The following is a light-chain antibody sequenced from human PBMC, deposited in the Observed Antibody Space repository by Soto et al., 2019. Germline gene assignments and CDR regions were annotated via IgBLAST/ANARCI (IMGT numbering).Light chain of an antibody. CDR2: KAS. V-gene: IGKV1-5*03. CDR3: QQYNSYPFT. J-gene: IGKJ3*01. Sequence: DIQMTQSPSTLSASVRDRVTITCRASQSISSWLAWYQQKPGKAPKPLIYKASSLESGVPSRFSGSGSGTEFTLTISSLQPDDFATYYCQQYNSYPFTFGPGTKVDI. CDR1: QSISSW.